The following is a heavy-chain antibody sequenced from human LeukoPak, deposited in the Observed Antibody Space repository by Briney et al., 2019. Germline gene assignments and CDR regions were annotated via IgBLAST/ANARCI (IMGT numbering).Heavy chain of an antibody. CDR2: VYYSGST. Sequence: PSETLSLTCTVSGGSINSHYWTWIRQPPGKGLEWIGCVYYSGSTNYNPSLKSRVTISVDTSQNQFSLKLRSVTTADTAVYYCARASYYDSSGYVLMGSIDYWGQGTLVTVSS. V-gene: IGHV4-59*11. CDR3: ARASYYDSSGYVLMGSIDY. D-gene: IGHD3-22*01. CDR1: GGSINSHY. J-gene: IGHJ4*02.